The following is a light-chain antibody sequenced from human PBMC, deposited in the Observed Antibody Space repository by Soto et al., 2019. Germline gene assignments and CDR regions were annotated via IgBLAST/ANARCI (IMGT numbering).Light chain of an antibody. CDR3: AAWAGSLRGRV. V-gene: IGLV1-47*02. Sequence: QSVLTQPPSASGTRLQPVTLPCSGSSSNIGSNYVYWYQQVPGMAPTLLLHSDTQRPSGVPDRLSGSKSGTSASLAITGLRSEDQADYYSAAWAGSLRGRVFGGGTELTVL. CDR2: SDT. CDR1: SSNIGSNY. J-gene: IGLJ2*01.